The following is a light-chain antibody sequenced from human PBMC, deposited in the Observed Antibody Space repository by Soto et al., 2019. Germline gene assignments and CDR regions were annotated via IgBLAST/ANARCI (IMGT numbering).Light chain of an antibody. CDR2: SDT. V-gene: IGLV3-21*01. Sequence: SYELTKSPSVSVAPGKTASISCGGNDIGSKGVHWYKQKPGQAPVLVIYSDTDLPPVIPERFSGSNSANLATLTISRVEAGDEADYYCQVWDSGSAHVVFGGGTKLTVL. J-gene: IGLJ2*01. CDR3: QVWDSGSAHVV. CDR1: DIGSKG.